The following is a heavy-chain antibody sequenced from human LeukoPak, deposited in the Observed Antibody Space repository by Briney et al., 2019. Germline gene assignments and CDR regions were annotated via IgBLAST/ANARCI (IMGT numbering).Heavy chain of an antibody. CDR1: GDSISSSSYY. Sequence: SETLSLTCTVSGDSISSSSYYWGWIRQPPGKGLEWIVSIYYSGSTYYNPSLKSRVTISVDTSKNQFSLKLSSVTAADTAKYYCATDKGPYSGSWYPNWFDPWGQGTLVTVSS. J-gene: IGHJ5*02. CDR2: IYYSGST. V-gene: IGHV4-39*07. CDR3: ATDKGPYSGSWYPNWFDP. D-gene: IGHD6-13*01.